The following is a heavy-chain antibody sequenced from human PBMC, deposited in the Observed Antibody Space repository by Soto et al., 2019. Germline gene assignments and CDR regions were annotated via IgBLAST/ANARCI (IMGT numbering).Heavy chain of an antibody. D-gene: IGHD2-2*01. J-gene: IGHJ5*02. CDR2: IIPIFGTA. V-gene: IGHV1-69*01. Sequence: QVQLVQSGAEVKKPGSSVKVSCKASGGTFSSYAISWVRQAPGQGLEWMGGIIPIFGTANYAQKFQGRVTSTADESASTAYMELSGLRSEDTAVYYCERAASHDGYPEYQINWFDPWGQGTLVTVSS. CDR1: GGTFSSYA. CDR3: ERAASHDGYPEYQINWFDP.